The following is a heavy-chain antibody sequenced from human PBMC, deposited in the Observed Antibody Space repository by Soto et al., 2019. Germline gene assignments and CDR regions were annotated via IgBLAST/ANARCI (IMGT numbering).Heavy chain of an antibody. J-gene: IGHJ4*02. CDR1: GFTFTNHN. CDR2: ISSSSSFR. Sequence: EVQLVESGGGLVKPGESLRLSCAASGFTFTNHNMNWVRQAPGKGLEWVSSISSSSSFRNYADSVKGRFSIYRDNDKNLVYLQMDSLRAEDTAVYYCARDPPLSVLVVVATDDFWGQGTLVTVSS. D-gene: IGHD2-21*01. V-gene: IGHV3-21*02. CDR3: ARDPPLSVLVVVATDDF.